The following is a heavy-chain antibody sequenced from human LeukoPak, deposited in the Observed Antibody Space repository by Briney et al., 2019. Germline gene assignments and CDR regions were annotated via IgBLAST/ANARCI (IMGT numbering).Heavy chain of an antibody. J-gene: IGHJ6*02. D-gene: IGHD3-3*01. Sequence: ASVKVSCKASGYTFTSYDINWVRQATGQGLEWMGWMNPNSGNTGYARKFQGRVTMTRNTSISTAYMELSSLRSEDTAVYYCASSQYYDFWSGCLSCGMDVWGQGTTVTVSS. CDR2: MNPNSGNT. CDR3: ASSQYYDFWSGCLSCGMDV. V-gene: IGHV1-8*01. CDR1: GYTFTSYD.